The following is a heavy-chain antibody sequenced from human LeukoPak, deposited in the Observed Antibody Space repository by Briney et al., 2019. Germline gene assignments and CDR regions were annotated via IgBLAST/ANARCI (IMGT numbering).Heavy chain of an antibody. CDR2: ISYDGSNK. Sequence: GGSLRLSCAASGFTFSSYAMHWVRQAPGKGLEWVAVISYDGSNKYYADSVKGRFTISRDNSKNTLYQQMNSLRAEDTAVYYCAGRTNLPYYYYMDVWGKGTTVTVSS. J-gene: IGHJ6*03. D-gene: IGHD2-2*01. V-gene: IGHV3-30-3*01. CDR3: AGRTNLPYYYYMDV. CDR1: GFTFSSYA.